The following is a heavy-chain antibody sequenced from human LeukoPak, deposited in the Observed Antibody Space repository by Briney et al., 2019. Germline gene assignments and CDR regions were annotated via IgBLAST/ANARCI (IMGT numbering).Heavy chain of an antibody. J-gene: IGHJ6*02. CDR2: ISSSSSYI. Sequence: GGSLRLSCAASGFTFSSYSMNWVRQAPGKGLEWVSSISSSSSYIYYADSVKGRFTISRDNAKNSLYLQMNSLRAEDTAVYYCATESLGPVAGGYYYYYGMDVWGQGTTVTVSS. V-gene: IGHV3-21*01. CDR1: GFTFSSYS. D-gene: IGHD6-19*01. CDR3: ATESLGPVAGGYYYYYGMDV.